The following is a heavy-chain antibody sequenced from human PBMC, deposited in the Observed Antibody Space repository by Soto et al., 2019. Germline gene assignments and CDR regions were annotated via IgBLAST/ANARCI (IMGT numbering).Heavy chain of an antibody. V-gene: IGHV4-59*08. D-gene: IGHD2-2*01. CDR1: GGSLSSYY. CDR3: ARHFPGPRVEYQLPRPYYYYSGMDV. Sequence: SETLSLTCTVSGGSLSSYYWSWIRQPPGKGLEWIGYIYYSGSTNYNPSLKSRVTISVDTSKNQFSLKLSSVTAADTAVYYCARHFPGPRVEYQLPRPYYYYSGMDVWAQGTTVTVSS. J-gene: IGHJ6*02. CDR2: IYYSGST.